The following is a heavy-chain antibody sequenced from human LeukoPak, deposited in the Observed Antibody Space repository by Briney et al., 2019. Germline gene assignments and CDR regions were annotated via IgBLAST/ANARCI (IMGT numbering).Heavy chain of an antibody. Sequence: ASVKVSCEASGYTFTSYGISWVRQAPGQGLEWMGWISAYNGNTNYAQKLQGRVTMTTDTSTSTAYMELRSLRSDDTAVYYCARSGRYSGYDYPNFDYWGQGTLVTVSS. D-gene: IGHD5-12*01. CDR1: GYTFTSYG. J-gene: IGHJ4*02. CDR2: ISAYNGNT. V-gene: IGHV1-18*01. CDR3: ARSGRYSGYDYPNFDY.